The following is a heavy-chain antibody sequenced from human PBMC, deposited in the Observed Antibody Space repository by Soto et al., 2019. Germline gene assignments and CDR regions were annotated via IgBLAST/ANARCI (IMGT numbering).Heavy chain of an antibody. V-gene: IGHV3-30-3*01. D-gene: IGHD6-19*01. CDR3: ARDISPYSSGWHNRHFDY. CDR1: GFTFSSYA. Sequence: QVQLVESGGGVVQPGRSLRLSCAASGFTFSSYAMHWVRQAPGKGLEWVAVMSYDGSNKYYADSVKGRFTISRDNSKNTLFLQMNSMRDEDTDVYYCARDISPYSSGWHNRHFDYRGQGTLVTVAS. J-gene: IGHJ4*02. CDR2: MSYDGSNK.